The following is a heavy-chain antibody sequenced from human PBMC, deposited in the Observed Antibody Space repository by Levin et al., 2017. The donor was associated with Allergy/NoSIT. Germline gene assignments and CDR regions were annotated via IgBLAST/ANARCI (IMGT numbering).Heavy chain of an antibody. CDR1: GFRFSDYY. CDR3: VRSGSGYGDAFDI. D-gene: IGHD3-22*01. CDR2: ISPSGTPT. J-gene: IGHJ3*02. V-gene: IGHV3-11*01. Sequence: TGESLKISCAASGFRFSDYYMNWIRQAPGKGLEWVSYISPSGTPTHYADSVKGRFTISRDNAKNSLNLQMDSLRAEDTAVYYCVRSGSGYGDAFDIWGQGTMVTVSS.